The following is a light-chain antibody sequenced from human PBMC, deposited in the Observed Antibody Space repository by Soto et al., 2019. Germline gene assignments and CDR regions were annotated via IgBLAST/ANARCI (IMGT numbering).Light chain of an antibody. Sequence: QSVLTQPPSASGSPGQSVAISCTGTSSDVGGYNYVSWYQQHPGKAPKLMIYEVNKRPSGVPDRFSGSKSGNTASLTISGLQAEDEADYYCSSFTSRFTFVFGTGTKV. J-gene: IGLJ1*01. CDR2: EVN. CDR1: SSDVGGYNY. V-gene: IGLV2-8*01. CDR3: SSFTSRFTFV.